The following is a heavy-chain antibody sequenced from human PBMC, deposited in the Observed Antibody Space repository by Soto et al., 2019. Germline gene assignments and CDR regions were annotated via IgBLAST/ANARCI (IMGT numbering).Heavy chain of an antibody. V-gene: IGHV1-2*04. D-gene: IGHD2-2*02. J-gene: IGHJ6*02. CDR2: INPNSGGT. Sequence: QVQLVQSGAEVKKPGASVKVSCKASGYTFTGYYMHWVRQAPGQGLEWMVWINPNSGGTNYAQKFQGWATITRDTSISTAYMELSRLRSDDTALYYCARGGYCSSTSCYRGDGMDVWGQGTTVTVSS. CDR1: GYTFTGYY. CDR3: ARGGYCSSTSCYRGDGMDV.